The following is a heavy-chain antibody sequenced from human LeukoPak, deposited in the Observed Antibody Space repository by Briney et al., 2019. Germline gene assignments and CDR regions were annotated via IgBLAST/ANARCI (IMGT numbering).Heavy chain of an antibody. CDR1: GGSISSYY. Sequence: SETLSLTCTVSGGSISSYYWSWIRQPPGKGLEWIGYIYYSGSTNYNPSLKSRVTISLDTFKNQFSLKLSSVTAADTAVYYCARCGDGYRGFDYWGQGTLVTVSS. CDR2: IYYSGST. D-gene: IGHD5-24*01. J-gene: IGHJ4*02. CDR3: ARCGDGYRGFDY. V-gene: IGHV4-59*01.